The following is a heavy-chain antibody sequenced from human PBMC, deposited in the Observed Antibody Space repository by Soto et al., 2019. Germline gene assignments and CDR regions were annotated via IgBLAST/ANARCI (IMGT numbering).Heavy chain of an antibody. V-gene: IGHV3-23*01. CDR2: LSGSGGYT. D-gene: IGHD2-8*01. Sequence: GGSRRRSWAASGFSFSNYAMNVVRQAPGKRLEWVSSLSGSGGYTHYAESVNGRFTISRDMSKNTLYLQMNSLRVEDTAVYFCAKDLRISPILIIGGDAFDLWGQGTMVTVSS. J-gene: IGHJ3*01. CDR1: GFSFSNYA. CDR3: AKDLRISPILIIGGDAFDL.